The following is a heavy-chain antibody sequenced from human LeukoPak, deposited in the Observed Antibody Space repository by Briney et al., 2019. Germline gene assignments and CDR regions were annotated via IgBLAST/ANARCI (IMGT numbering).Heavy chain of an antibody. V-gene: IGHV3-74*01. Sequence: QPGGSLRLSCAASGFTFSNYWMHWVRQSPGKGPVWVARINIDGSYTSYADSVKGRFTISRDDAKNTLYLQMSSLRAEDTAVYYCARDFDAGGTPGGDFDYWGRGTLVTVSS. D-gene: IGHD4-23*01. CDR3: ARDFDAGGTPGGDFDY. CDR2: INIDGSYT. CDR1: GFTFSNYW. J-gene: IGHJ4*02.